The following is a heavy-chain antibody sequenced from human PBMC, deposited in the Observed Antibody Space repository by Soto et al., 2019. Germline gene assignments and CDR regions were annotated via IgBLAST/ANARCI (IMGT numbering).Heavy chain of an antibody. CDR1: GFTFGDYA. CDR2: IRSKAYGGTT. Sequence: GGSLRLSCTASGFTFGDYAMSWFRQAPGKGLEWVGFIRSKAYGGTTGYAASVKGGFTISRDDSKSIAYLQMNSLKTEDTAVYYCTRDSAWTTVTTFDYWGQGTLVTVSS. J-gene: IGHJ4*02. D-gene: IGHD4-4*01. CDR3: TRDSAWTTVTTFDY. V-gene: IGHV3-49*03.